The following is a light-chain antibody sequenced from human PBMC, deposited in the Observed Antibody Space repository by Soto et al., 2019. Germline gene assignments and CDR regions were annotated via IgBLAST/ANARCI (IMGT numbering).Light chain of an antibody. CDR2: AVS. CDR1: SSDVGGYNH. Sequence: QSALTRPASVSGSPGQSITISCTGTSSDVGGYNHVSWYQHSPGKAPKLILFAVSDRPSGVSHRFSGSKSGNTASLTISGLQADDEADYYCCSYTSLSTVVFGGGTQLTVL. CDR3: CSYTSLSTVV. V-gene: IGLV2-14*01. J-gene: IGLJ2*01.